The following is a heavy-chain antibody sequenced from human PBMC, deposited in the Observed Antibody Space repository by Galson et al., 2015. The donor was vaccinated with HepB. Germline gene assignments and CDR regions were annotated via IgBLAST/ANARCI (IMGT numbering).Heavy chain of an antibody. CDR1: GFSLNTSGVG. CDR2: IYWDDDL. D-gene: IGHD3-10*01. CDR3: AHSLKGSGTYYFDY. J-gene: IGHJ4*02. V-gene: IGHV2-5*02. Sequence: PALVKPTQTLTLTCTFSGFSLNTSGVGVGWIRQPPGKALEWLALIYWDDDLRYSPSLKSRLTITKDTSKNQVALTMTNVDPVDTATYFCAHSLKGSGTYYFDYWGQGTLVTVSS.